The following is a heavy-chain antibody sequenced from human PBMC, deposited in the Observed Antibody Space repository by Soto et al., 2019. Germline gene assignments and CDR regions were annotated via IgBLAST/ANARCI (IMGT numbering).Heavy chain of an antibody. CDR3: ARGYYGGKFGNWYFDL. Sequence: SETLSLTCAVYGGSFSGYYWSWIRQPPGKGLEWIGEINHSGSTNYNPSLKSRVTISVDTSKNQFSLKLSSVTAADTAVYYCARGYYGGKFGNWYFDLWGRGTLVTVSS. V-gene: IGHV4-34*01. CDR1: GGSFSGYY. CDR2: INHSGST. J-gene: IGHJ2*01. D-gene: IGHD4-17*01.